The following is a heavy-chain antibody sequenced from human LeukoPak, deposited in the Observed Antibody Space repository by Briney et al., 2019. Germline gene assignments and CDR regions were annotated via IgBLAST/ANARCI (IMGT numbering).Heavy chain of an antibody. J-gene: IGHJ6*02. CDR3: ARGPRRNSYYGMDV. Sequence: ASVKVSCKASGGTFSSYAISWVRQAPGQGLEWMGGIIPIFGTANYAQKFQGRVTITADESTSTAYMELSSLRSEDTAVYYCARGPRRNSYYGMDVWGQGTTVTVSS. V-gene: IGHV1-69*13. CDR1: GGTFSSYA. CDR2: IIPIFGTA.